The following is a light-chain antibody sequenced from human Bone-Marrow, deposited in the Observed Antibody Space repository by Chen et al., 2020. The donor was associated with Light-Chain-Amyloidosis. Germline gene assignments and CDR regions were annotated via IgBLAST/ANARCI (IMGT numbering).Light chain of an antibody. CDR2: RDT. J-gene: IGLJ2*01. CDR3: QSADSSGTYEVI. V-gene: IGLV3-25*03. CDR1: DLPTKY. Sequence: SYELTQPPSVSVSPGQTARITCSGDDLPTKYAYWYQQKPGQAPVLVIHRDTERPSGISEGFSGSRSGTTAKLSLSGVQAEDEADYHCQSADSSGTYEVIFGGGTKLTVL.